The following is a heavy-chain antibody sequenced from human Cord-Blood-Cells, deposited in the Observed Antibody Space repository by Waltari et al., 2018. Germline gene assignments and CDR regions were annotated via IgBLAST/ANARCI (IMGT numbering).Heavy chain of an antibody. V-gene: IGHV4-34*01. CDR1: GGSFSGYY. Sequence: QVQLQQWGAGLLKPSETLSLTCAVYGGSFSGYYWSWIRQPPGKGLEWIGEINHSGSTHYNPSLKSQFTISVDTSKNQFSLKLSSVTAADTAVYYCARHGGEVVRGVSSFNYWGQGTLVTVSS. CDR2: INHSGST. J-gene: IGHJ4*02. D-gene: IGHD3-10*01. CDR3: ARHGGEVVRGVSSFNY.